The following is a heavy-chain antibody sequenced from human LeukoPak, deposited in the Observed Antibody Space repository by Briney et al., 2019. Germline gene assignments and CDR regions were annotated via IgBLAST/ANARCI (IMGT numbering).Heavy chain of an antibody. CDR1: GGSISSYY. CDR2: IYYSGST. CDR3: ARTIAAAGSLYYYGMDV. J-gene: IGHJ6*02. Sequence: SETLSLTCTVSGGSISSYYWSWIRQPPGKGLEWIGYIYYSGSTNYTPSLKSRVTISVDTSKNQFSLKLSSVTAADTAVYYCARTIAAAGSLYYYGMDVWGQGTTVTVSS. D-gene: IGHD6-13*01. V-gene: IGHV4-59*01.